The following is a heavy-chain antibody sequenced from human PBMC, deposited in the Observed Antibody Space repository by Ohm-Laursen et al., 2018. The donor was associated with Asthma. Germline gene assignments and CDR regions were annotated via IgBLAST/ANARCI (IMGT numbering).Heavy chain of an antibody. J-gene: IGHJ4*02. CDR1: GASVGSGSSF. CDR2: IHRTGST. CDR3: AREPAYCGGDCYSDY. Sequence: GTLSLTCSVSGASVGSGSSFWSWIRQPPGKGLEWIGHIHRTGSTNYNPSLESRVTISIDTSTNQFSLKLSSVTAADTAVYYCAREPAYCGGDCYSDYWGQGTLVTVSS. D-gene: IGHD2-21*02. V-gene: IGHV4-61*01.